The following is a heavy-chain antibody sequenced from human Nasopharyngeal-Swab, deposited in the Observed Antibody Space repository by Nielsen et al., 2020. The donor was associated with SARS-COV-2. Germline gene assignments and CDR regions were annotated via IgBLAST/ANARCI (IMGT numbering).Heavy chain of an antibody. CDR1: GFTFSSYW. D-gene: IGHD6-13*01. CDR3: ARGGSYSSSWYPTY. Sequence: GGSLRLSCAASGFTFSSYWMHWVRHAPGKGLVWVSRINSDGSSTSYADSVKGRFTISRDNAKNTLYLQMNSLRAEDTAVYYCARGGSYSSSWYPTYWGQGTLVTVSS. CDR2: INSDGSST. V-gene: IGHV3-74*01. J-gene: IGHJ4*02.